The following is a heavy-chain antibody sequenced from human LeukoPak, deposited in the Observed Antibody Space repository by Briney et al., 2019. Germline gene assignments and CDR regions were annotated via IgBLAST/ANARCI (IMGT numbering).Heavy chain of an antibody. V-gene: IGHV3-23*03. Sequence: GGSLRLSCAASGFIFSSYAMSWVRQAPGKGLGWVSVIYSGGSTYYADSVKGRFTISRDNSKNTLYLQMNSLRAEDTAVYYCTKHSSAWYYYGMDVWGQGTTVTVSS. D-gene: IGHD6-19*01. CDR1: GFIFSSYA. J-gene: IGHJ6*02. CDR3: TKHSSAWYYYGMDV. CDR2: IYSGGST.